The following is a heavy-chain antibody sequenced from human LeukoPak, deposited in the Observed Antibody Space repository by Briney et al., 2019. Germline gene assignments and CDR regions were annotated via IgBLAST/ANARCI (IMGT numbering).Heavy chain of an antibody. D-gene: IGHD3-9*01. J-gene: IGHJ4*02. CDR2: IYYSGST. Sequence: SSETLSLTCTVSGGSISSYYWSWIRQPPGKGLEWIGYIYYSGSTNYNPSLKSRVTISVDTSKNQFSLKLSSVTAADTAVYYCAGEHYVILPGYYYYFDSWGQGTLVTVPS. V-gene: IGHV4-59*01. CDR1: GGSISSYY. CDR3: AGEHYVILPGYYYYFDS.